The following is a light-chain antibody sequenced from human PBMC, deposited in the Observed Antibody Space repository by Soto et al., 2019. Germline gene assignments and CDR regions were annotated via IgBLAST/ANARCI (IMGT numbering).Light chain of an antibody. CDR2: EDN. V-gene: IGLV6-57*03. J-gene: IGLJ1*01. CDR1: SGSIASNY. CDR3: QSYDSSKRADV. Sequence: NFMLTQPHSVSESPGKTVTISCTRSSGSIASNYVQWYQQRPGSAPTTVIYEDNQRPSGVPDRFSGSIDSSSNSASLTISGLKTEDEADYYCQSYDSSKRADVFGTGTKVTVL.